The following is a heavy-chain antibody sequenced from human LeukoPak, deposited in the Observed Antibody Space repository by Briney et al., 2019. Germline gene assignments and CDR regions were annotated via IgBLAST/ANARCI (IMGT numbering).Heavy chain of an antibody. J-gene: IGHJ5*02. CDR3: ARAGNWNDNWFDP. Sequence: SVKVSCKASGGTFSSYAISWVRQAPGRGLEWMGGIIPILGTANYAQKFQGRVTITTDESTSTAYMELSSLRSEDTAVYYCARAGNWNDNWFDPWGQGTLVTVSS. D-gene: IGHD1-1*01. CDR2: IIPILGTA. CDR1: GGTFSSYA. V-gene: IGHV1-69*05.